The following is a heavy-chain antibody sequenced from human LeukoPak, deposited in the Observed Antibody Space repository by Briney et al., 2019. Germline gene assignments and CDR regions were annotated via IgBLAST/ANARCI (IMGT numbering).Heavy chain of an antibody. CDR3: ARDRPYSSSWYVSGPNGNWFDP. Sequence: ASVKVSCKASGYTFTSYGISWVRQAPGQGLEWMGWISAYNGNTNYAQKLQGRVTMTTDTSTSTAYMELRSLRSDDTAVYYCARDRPYSSSWYVSGPNGNWFDPWGQGTLVTVSS. CDR1: GYTFTSYG. V-gene: IGHV1-18*01. CDR2: ISAYNGNT. D-gene: IGHD6-13*01. J-gene: IGHJ5*02.